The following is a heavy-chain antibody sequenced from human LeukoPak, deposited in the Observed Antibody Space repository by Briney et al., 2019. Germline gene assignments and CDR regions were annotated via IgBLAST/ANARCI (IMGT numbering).Heavy chain of an antibody. CDR2: ISSSGSTI. J-gene: IGHJ4*02. Sequence: PGGSLRLSCAASGFTFSDYYMSWIRQAPGKGLEWVSYISSSGSTIYYADSVKGRFTISRDNAKNSLYLQMNSLRAEDAAVYYCARGEYYYDSSGYGVFDYWGQGTLVTVSS. V-gene: IGHV3-11*01. D-gene: IGHD3-22*01. CDR3: ARGEYYYDSSGYGVFDY. CDR1: GFTFSDYY.